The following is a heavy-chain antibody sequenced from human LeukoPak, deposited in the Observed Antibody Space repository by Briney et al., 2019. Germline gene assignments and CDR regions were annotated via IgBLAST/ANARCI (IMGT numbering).Heavy chain of an antibody. CDR3: ASHYSSGSYRYTGSFDS. Sequence: SETLSLTCAVYGGSFSDYYWSWIRQPPGKGLEWIGEINHSGTTNYSPSLKSRVSISVDTSKNQFSLKLNSVTAADAAMYYCASHYSSGSYRYTGSFDSWGQGTLVTVSS. V-gene: IGHV4-34*01. J-gene: IGHJ4*02. D-gene: IGHD3-16*02. CDR1: GGSFSDYY. CDR2: INHSGTT.